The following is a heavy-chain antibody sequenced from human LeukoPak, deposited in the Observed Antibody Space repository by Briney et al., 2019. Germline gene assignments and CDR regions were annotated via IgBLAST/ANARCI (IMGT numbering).Heavy chain of an antibody. D-gene: IGHD3-10*01. J-gene: IGHJ4*02. CDR1: GGSISSSSYY. Sequence: PSETLSLTCTVSGGSISSSSYYWGWIRQPPGKGLEWIGSIYYSGSTYYNPSLKSRVTISVDTSKNQFSLKLSSVTAADTAVYYCARDWGGFGDRQDYWGQGTLVTVSS. CDR3: ARDWGGFGDRQDY. CDR2: IYYSGST. V-gene: IGHV4-39*07.